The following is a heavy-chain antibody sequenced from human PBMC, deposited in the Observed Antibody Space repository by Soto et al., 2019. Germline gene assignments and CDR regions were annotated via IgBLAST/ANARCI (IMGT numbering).Heavy chain of an antibody. V-gene: IGHV3-21*06. D-gene: IGHD2-2*01. Sequence: GGSLRLSCSASGFTFSDENMSWVRQVPGKGLEWVSGISGGGSYIFYAYSVQGRFSISRDNPKNSLFLEMNSLRVEDTAVYYCARYSDCHSTSCFFPPHVWGQGTTVTVSS. J-gene: IGHJ6*02. CDR2: ISGGGSYI. CDR3: ARYSDCHSTSCFFPPHV. CDR1: GFTFSDEN.